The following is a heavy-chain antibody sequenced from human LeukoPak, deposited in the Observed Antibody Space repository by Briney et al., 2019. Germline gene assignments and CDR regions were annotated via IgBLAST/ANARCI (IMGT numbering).Heavy chain of an antibody. D-gene: IGHD3-22*01. CDR2: ISGNSGST. J-gene: IGHJ4*02. CDR1: GFTFSNYG. CDR3: ARGGIGDTGGYYLFFF. Sequence: GGSLILSCADSGFTFSNYGFSWVRQAPPEGLEWVSAISGNSGSTYYADSVKDGFAISRDNSKNTLYLQMSSLRTEDTAVYYCARGGIGDTGGYYLFFFWGQGTRVTVSS. V-gene: IGHV3-23*01.